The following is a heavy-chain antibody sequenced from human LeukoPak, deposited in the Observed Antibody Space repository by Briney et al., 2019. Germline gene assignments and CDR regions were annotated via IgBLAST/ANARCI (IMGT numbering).Heavy chain of an antibody. Sequence: ASVTVSCKSSGYSFTDFYVHWVRQAPGQGLEGMGLIDPNSGGTNCAQKFQGRETMTRDTSVNTAFLELSRLTSDDTAVYYCAKFYFRGNDRFFDYWGQGSLVTVSS. CDR3: AKFYFRGNDRFFDY. D-gene: IGHD2/OR15-2a*01. J-gene: IGHJ4*02. V-gene: IGHV1-2*02. CDR1: GYSFTDFY. CDR2: IDPNSGGT.